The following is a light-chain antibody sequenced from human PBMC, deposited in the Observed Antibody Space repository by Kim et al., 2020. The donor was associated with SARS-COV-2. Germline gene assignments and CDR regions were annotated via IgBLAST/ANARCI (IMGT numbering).Light chain of an antibody. J-gene: IGLJ1*01. CDR2: DVN. Sequence: QSITIPCTGTSSDVGGYNYVSWYQQHPGKAPKLMIYDVNNRPSGVSNRFSGSKSGNTASLTISGLQAEDEADYYCSSYTSSSTPYVFGTGTKVTVL. CDR3: SSYTSSSTPYV. CDR1: SSDVGGYNY. V-gene: IGLV2-14*03.